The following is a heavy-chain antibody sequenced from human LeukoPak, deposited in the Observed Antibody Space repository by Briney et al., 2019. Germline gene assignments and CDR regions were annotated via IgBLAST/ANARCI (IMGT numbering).Heavy chain of an antibody. Sequence: GGSLRLSCAASGFTFDDYAMHWVRQAPGKGLEWVSGISWNSGSIGYADSVKGRFTISRDNAKNSLYLQMNSLRAEDTALYYCAMLRMVRGPPYAFDIWGQGTMVTVSS. D-gene: IGHD3-10*01. CDR2: ISWNSGSI. V-gene: IGHV3-9*01. CDR3: AMLRMVRGPPYAFDI. CDR1: GFTFDDYA. J-gene: IGHJ3*02.